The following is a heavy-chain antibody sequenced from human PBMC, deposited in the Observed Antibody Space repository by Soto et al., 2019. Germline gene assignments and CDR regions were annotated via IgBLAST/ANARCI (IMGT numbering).Heavy chain of an antibody. CDR3: ARGADDFSSGYYYEY. Sequence: QVQLVQSGAEVKKPGDSVTVSCKASGYTFSRHGISWVRQAPGQGLEWMAWSGNTNYAQKFQGRLTLTTNPSTRTAYMELRSLRSDHTAVYYCARGADDFSSGYYYEYWGQGTLVTVSS. CDR2: SGNT. D-gene: IGHD3-3*01. V-gene: IGHV1-18*04. J-gene: IGHJ4*02. CDR1: GYTFSRHG.